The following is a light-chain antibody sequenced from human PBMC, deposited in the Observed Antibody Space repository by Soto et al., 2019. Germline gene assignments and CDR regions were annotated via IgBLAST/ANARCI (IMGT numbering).Light chain of an antibody. CDR3: CSYAGSSTFPYV. V-gene: IGLV2-8*01. CDR2: EVV. J-gene: IGLJ1*01. Sequence: QSALTQPPSASGSPGQSVTISCTGTKNDIGVYDFVSWYQHHPGKAPRLIIYEVVQRPSGVPDRFSGSKSGNTASLTVSGLQAADEADYYCCSYAGSSTFPYVFGTGTKVTVL. CDR1: KNDIGVYDF.